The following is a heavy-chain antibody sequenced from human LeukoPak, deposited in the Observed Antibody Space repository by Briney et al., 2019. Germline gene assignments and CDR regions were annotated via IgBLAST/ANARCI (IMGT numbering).Heavy chain of an antibody. D-gene: IGHD6-6*01. CDR1: GFTFSDYY. CDR2: ISSSGSTI. V-gene: IGHV3-11*04. Sequence: PGGSLRLSCAASGFTFSDYYMSWIRQAPGKGLEWVSYISSSGSTIYYADSVKGRFTISRDNAKNSLYLQMNSLRAEDTAVYYCARDHRRSIAARHEVAYWGQGTLVTVSS. J-gene: IGHJ4*02. CDR3: ARDHRRSIAARHEVAY.